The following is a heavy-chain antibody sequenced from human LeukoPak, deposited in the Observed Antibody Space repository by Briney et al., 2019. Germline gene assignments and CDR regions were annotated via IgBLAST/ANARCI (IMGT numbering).Heavy chain of an antibody. J-gene: IGHJ4*02. CDR3: AKHSMVRGVIIIFDY. Sequence: GSLRLSCAGSGFTLSRYAMSWVRQAPGKGLELGPAISGSGGSTYYADSVKGRFTISRDNSKNTLYLQMNSLRAEDTAVYYCAKHSMVRGVIIIFDYWGQGTLVTVSS. CDR2: ISGSGGST. CDR1: GFTLSRYA. D-gene: IGHD3-10*01. V-gene: IGHV3-23*01.